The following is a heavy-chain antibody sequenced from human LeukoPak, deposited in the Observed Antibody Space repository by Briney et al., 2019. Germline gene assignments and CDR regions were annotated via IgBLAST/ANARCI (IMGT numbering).Heavy chain of an antibody. CDR3: ARVRGRDAFDI. CDR1: GASISSISYY. J-gene: IGHJ3*02. V-gene: IGHV4-39*07. Sequence: SSETLSLTCTVSGASISSISYYWGWIRQPPGKGLKWIGNIYYSGSTYYNPSLKSRVTISIDTSKNQFSLRLSSVTAADTAVYYCARVRGRDAFDIWGQGTLVTVSS. CDR2: IYYSGST. D-gene: IGHD3-10*01.